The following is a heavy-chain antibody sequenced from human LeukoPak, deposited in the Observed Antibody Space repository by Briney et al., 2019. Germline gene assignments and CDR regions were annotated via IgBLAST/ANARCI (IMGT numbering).Heavy chain of an antibody. Sequence: GGSLRLSCAASGFTFSSYAMSWVRQAPGKGLEWVSILGGSGGSAYYADSVRGRFTVSRDNSRNTLALQMNSLRAEDTAVCYCAGSPTVDAAFDIWGQGTMVTVSS. V-gene: IGHV3-23*01. J-gene: IGHJ3*02. CDR3: AGSPTVDAAFDI. CDR1: GFTFSSYA. CDR2: LGGSGGSA. D-gene: IGHD4-23*01.